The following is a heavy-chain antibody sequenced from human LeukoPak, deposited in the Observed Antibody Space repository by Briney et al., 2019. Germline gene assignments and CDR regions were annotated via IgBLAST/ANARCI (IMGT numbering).Heavy chain of an antibody. CDR2: IYYSGST. Sequence: SQTPSLTCTVSGGSIGSGGYYWSWIRQHPGKGLEWIGYIYYSGSTNYNPSLKSRVTISVDTSKNQFSLKLSSVTAADTAVYYCARGGYGDYELLPDIPRKWYFDLWGRGTLVTVSS. CDR3: ARGGYGDYELLPDIPRKWYFDL. V-gene: IGHV4-31*03. D-gene: IGHD4-17*01. CDR1: GGSIGSGGYY. J-gene: IGHJ2*01.